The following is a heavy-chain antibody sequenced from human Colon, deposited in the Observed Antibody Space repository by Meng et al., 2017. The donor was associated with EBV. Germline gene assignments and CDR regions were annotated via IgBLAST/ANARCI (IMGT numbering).Heavy chain of an antibody. CDR1: GDSVSSNSAA. CDR2: TYYRSKWYN. CDR3: ARVAVGISSFDY. V-gene: IGHV6-1*02. J-gene: IGHJ4*02. D-gene: IGHD1-26*01. Sequence: QLPLSQTGPDLVQPSPTCSLPLAISGDSVSSNSAAWNWIRQSPSRGLEWLGRTYYRSKWYNDYAVSVKSRITINPDTSKNQFSLQLNSVTPEDTAVYYCARVAVGISSFDYWGQGTLVTVSS.